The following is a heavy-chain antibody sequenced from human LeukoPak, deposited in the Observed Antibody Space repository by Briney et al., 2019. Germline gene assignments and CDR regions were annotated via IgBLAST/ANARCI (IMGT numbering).Heavy chain of an antibody. D-gene: IGHD3-22*01. V-gene: IGHV6-1*01. CDR1: GDSVSSNSAA. Sequence: SQTLSLTCAISGDSVSSNSAAWNWIRQSPSRGLEWLGRTYYRSKWYNDYAVSVKSRITINPDTSKNQFSLQLNSVTPEDTAVYYCASFADSSGYNAFDIWAQGTMVTVSS. CDR2: TYYRSKWYN. J-gene: IGHJ3*02. CDR3: ASFADSSGYNAFDI.